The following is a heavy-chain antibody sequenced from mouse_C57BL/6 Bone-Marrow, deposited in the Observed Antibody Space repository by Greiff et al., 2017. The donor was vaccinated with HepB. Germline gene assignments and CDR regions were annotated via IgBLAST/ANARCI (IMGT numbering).Heavy chain of an antibody. D-gene: IGHD1-1*01. CDR2: IYPRSGNT. V-gene: IGHV1-81*01. Sequence: VQLQESGAELARPGASVKLSCKASGYTFTSYGISWVKQSTGQGLEWIGEIYPRSGNTYYNEKFKGKATLTADKSSSTAYMELRSLTSEDSAVYFCARCGTVVATHWGQGTLVTVSA. CDR1: GYTFTSYG. J-gene: IGHJ3*01. CDR3: ARCGTVVATH.